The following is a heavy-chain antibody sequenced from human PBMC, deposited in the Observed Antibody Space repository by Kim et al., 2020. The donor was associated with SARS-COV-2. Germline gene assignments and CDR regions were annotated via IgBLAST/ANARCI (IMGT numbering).Heavy chain of an antibody. V-gene: IGHV3-21*01. CDR1: GFTFSSYS. J-gene: IGHJ4*02. CDR3: ARGYCSGGSCCYFDY. Sequence: GGSLRLSCAASGFTFSSYSMNWVRQAPGKGLEWVSSISSSSSYIYYADSVKGRFTISRDNAKNSLYLQMNSLRAEDTAVYYCARGYCSGGSCCYFDYWGQGSLVTVSS. D-gene: IGHD2-15*01. CDR2: ISSSSSYI.